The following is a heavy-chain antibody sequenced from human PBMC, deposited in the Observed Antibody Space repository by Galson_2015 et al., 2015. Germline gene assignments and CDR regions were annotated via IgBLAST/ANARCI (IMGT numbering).Heavy chain of an antibody. Sequence: SLRLSCAASGFTFSSYWMSWVRQAPGKGLEWVANIKQDGSEKYYVDSVKGRFTISRDNAKNSLFLQMNSLRAEDTAVYYCARRDGYNDGAFDIWGQGTMVTVSS. D-gene: IGHD5-24*01. CDR3: ARRDGYNDGAFDI. CDR2: IKQDGSEK. V-gene: IGHV3-7*01. CDR1: GFTFSSYW. J-gene: IGHJ3*02.